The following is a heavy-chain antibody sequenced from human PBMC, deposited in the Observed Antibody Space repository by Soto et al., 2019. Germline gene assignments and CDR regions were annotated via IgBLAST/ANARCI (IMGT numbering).Heavy chain of an antibody. Sequence: QVQLQQWGAGLLRPSETLSLTCAVDGGSCRDYSHFWGWIRQPPGNGLAWIGAIAHSGNSDYNPSLKSRVTISLHTSKHQFSLKVNSVTAADTAVYYCARWKLQVATMRGWYYGMDVWGQGTTVSVS. CDR2: IAHSGNS. V-gene: IGHV4-34*01. CDR3: ARWKLQVATMRGWYYGMDV. J-gene: IGHJ6*02. CDR1: GGSCRDYSHF. D-gene: IGHD5-12*01.